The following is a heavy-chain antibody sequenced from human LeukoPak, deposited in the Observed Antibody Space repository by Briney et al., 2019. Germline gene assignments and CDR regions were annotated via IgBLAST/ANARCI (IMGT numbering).Heavy chain of an antibody. CDR3: ARDPGESTSGD. D-gene: IGHD2-2*01. CDR2: IKPSGGST. CDR1: GYTFSNYY. Sequence: VASVKVSCKASGYTFSNYYMHCVRQAPGQGLEWLGIIKPSGGSTSYAQKFEGRVTMTRDTSTSTVYMELSSLRSEDTAVYYCARDPGESTSGDWGQGTLVTVSS. J-gene: IGHJ4*02. V-gene: IGHV1-46*01.